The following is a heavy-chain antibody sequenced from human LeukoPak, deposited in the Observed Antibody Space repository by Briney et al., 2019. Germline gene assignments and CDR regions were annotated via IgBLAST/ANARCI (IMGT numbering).Heavy chain of an antibody. CDR1: GFIVSSNS. CDR3: ARENWFGGDYGLDY. CDR2: IYSGGST. D-gene: IGHD3-10*01. V-gene: IGHV3-53*01. Sequence: GGSLRLSCAVPGFIVSSNSMSWVRQAPGRGLEWVSVIYSGGSTYYADSVKGRFTISRDNSKNTLFLQMNILRAEDTAVYYCARENWFGGDYGLDYWGQGTLVTVSS. J-gene: IGHJ4*02.